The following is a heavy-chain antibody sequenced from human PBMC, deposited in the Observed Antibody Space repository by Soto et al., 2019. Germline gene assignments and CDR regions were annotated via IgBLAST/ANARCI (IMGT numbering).Heavy chain of an antibody. CDR2: ISAHNGNT. J-gene: IGHJ4*02. CDR1: GYAFTTYG. CDR3: ARGRYGNY. V-gene: IGHV1-18*01. D-gene: IGHD1-1*01. Sequence: QVHLVQSGAEVKKPGASVKVSCKGSGYAFTTYGITWVRQAPGQGLEWMGWISAHNGNTNYAQKLQGRVTVTRDTSTSTAYMELRSLGSDDTAVYYCARGRYGNYWGQGALVTVSS.